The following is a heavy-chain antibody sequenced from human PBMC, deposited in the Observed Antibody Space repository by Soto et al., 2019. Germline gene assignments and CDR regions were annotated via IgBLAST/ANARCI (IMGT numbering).Heavy chain of an antibody. CDR1: GGTSSSYA. V-gene: IGHV1-69*13. CDR2: IIPIFGTA. Sequence: SVKVSCKASGGTSSSYAISWVRQAPGQGLEWMGGIIPIFGTANYAQKFQGRVTITADESTSTAYMELSSLRSEDTAVYYCARAGNYDILTGPNDYWGQGTLVTAPQ. CDR3: ARAGNYDILTGPNDY. J-gene: IGHJ4*02. D-gene: IGHD3-9*01.